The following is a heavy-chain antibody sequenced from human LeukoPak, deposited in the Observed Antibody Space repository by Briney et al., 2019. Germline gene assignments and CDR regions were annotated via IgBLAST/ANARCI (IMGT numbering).Heavy chain of an antibody. CDR2: ISAYNGKT. V-gene: IGHV1-18*01. CDR1: GYTFTSYG. J-gene: IGHJ6*03. D-gene: IGHD2-15*01. Sequence: ASVKVSCKASGYTFTSYGINWVRQAPGQGLEWMGWISAYNGKTNYAQKLQGRVTMTIDTSTSTVYMELRSLRSDDTAVYYCARGTISGQDYYYMDVWGKGTTVTVSS. CDR3: ARGTISGQDYYYMDV.